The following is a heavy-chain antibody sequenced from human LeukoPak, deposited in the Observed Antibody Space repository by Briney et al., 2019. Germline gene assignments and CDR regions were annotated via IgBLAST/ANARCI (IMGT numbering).Heavy chain of an antibody. CDR2: ISSSGSTI. Sequence: GGSLRLSCAASGFTLRDYYMSWIRQAPGKGLEWVSYISSSGSTIYYADSVKGRFTISRDNAKNSLYLQMNSLRAEDTAVYYCARSAGENWYFDLWGRGTLVTVSS. CDR3: ARSAGENWYFDL. J-gene: IGHJ2*01. D-gene: IGHD7-27*01. CDR1: GFTLRDYY. V-gene: IGHV3-11*01.